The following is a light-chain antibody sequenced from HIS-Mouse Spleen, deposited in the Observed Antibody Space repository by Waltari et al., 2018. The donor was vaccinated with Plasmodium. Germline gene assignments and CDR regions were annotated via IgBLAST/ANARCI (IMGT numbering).Light chain of an antibody. CDR2: GAS. CDR1: QSVSSSY. V-gene: IGKV3D-7*01. J-gene: IGKJ2*01. Sequence: IVMTQSPATLSLSPGERATLPCRASQSVSSSYFSWYQQKPGQAPRLLIYGASTRATGIPARFSGSGSGTDFTITISSLQPEDFAVYYCQQDYNLPYTFGQGTKLEIK. CDR3: QQDYNLPYT.